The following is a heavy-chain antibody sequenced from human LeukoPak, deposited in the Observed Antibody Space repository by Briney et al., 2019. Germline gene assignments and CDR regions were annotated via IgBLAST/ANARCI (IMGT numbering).Heavy chain of an antibody. V-gene: IGHV3-30*03. CDR3: AGGHCSGGSCYYYGMDV. CDR1: GFTFSSYG. CDR2: ISYDGSNK. Sequence: PGRSLRLSCAASGFTFSSYGMHWVRQAPGKGLEWVAVISYDGSNKYYADSVKGRFTISRDNSKNTLYLQMNSLRAEDTAVYYCAGGHCSGGSCYYYGMDVWGQGTTVTVSS. D-gene: IGHD2-15*01. J-gene: IGHJ6*02.